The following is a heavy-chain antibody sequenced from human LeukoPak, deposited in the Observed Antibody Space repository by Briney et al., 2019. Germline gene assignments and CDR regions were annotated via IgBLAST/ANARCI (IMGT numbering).Heavy chain of an antibody. V-gene: IGHV3-53*01. Sequence: GGSLRLSCAASGFTVSSNYMSWVRQAPGKGLEWVSVFYSGGSTYYADSVKGRFTISRDNSKNTLYLQMNSLRAEDTAVYYCARGVRYIAMIDYWGQGTLVTVSS. CDR3: ARGVRYIAMIDY. CDR1: GFTVSSNY. J-gene: IGHJ4*02. CDR2: FYSGGST. D-gene: IGHD3-22*01.